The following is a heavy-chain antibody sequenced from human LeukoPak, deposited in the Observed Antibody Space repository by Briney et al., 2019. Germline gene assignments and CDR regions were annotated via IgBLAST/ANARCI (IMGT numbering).Heavy chain of an antibody. D-gene: IGHD3-10*01. V-gene: IGHV3-7*01. CDR2: IKQDGSEK. Sequence: GGSLRLSCAASGFTFSSYWMSWVRQAPGKGLEWVANIKQDGSEKYYVDSVKGRFTISRDNAKNSLYLQMNSLRAEDTAVYYCARDRLDVLTPAYGSGSYYTKRYYYYYMDVWGKGTTVTVSS. CDR3: ARDRLDVLTPAYGSGSYYTKRYYYYYMDV. J-gene: IGHJ6*03. CDR1: GFTFSSYW.